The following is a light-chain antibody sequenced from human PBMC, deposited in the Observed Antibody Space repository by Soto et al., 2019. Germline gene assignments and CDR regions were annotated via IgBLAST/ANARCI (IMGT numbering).Light chain of an antibody. J-gene: IGLJ2*01. V-gene: IGLV2-14*01. CDR3: SSYTSSRTVV. Sequence: QSALTQPASVSGSPGQSITISCTGTNSDVGDDNYVSWYQQHPGKAPKLLIYEVTNRPSGVSDRFSGSKSDNTASLTIFGLQAEDEADYYCSSYTSSRTVVFGGGTKLTVL. CDR1: NSDVGDDNY. CDR2: EVT.